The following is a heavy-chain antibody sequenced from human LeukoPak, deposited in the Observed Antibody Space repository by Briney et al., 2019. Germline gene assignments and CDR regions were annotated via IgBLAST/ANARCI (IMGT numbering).Heavy chain of an antibody. CDR3: ARDGRSWYSSSWYGDY. CDR2: IKQDGSEK. Sequence: GGSLRLSCAASGFTFSSYWMSWVRQAPGKGLEWVANIKQDGSEKYYVDSVKGRFTISRDNAKNSLYLQMNSLRAEDTAVYYCARDGRSWYSSSWYGDYWGQGTLVTVSS. J-gene: IGHJ4*02. V-gene: IGHV3-7*01. D-gene: IGHD6-13*01. CDR1: GFTFSSYW.